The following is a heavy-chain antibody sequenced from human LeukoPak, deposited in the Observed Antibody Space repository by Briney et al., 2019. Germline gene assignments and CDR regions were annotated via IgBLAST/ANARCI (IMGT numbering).Heavy chain of an antibody. J-gene: IGHJ4*02. CDR2: ITGAGGRGGI. CDR1: GFTFANYA. CDR3: AKGDRGHCTGAKCYPFDY. Sequence: GRSLRLSCAASGFTFANYALNWVRQAPGERLVWVASITGAGGRGGIYYADSVKGRFTISRDNSKNTVYLQMTSLRADDTAVYHCAKGDRGHCTGAKCYPFDYWGQGTVVTVSS. V-gene: IGHV3-23*01. D-gene: IGHD2-8*02.